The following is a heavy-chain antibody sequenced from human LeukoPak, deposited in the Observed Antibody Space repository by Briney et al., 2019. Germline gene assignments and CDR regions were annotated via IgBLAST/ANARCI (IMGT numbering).Heavy chain of an antibody. CDR2: ISSSGSTI. V-gene: IGHV3-48*03. J-gene: IGHJ6*02. CDR1: GFTFSSYE. Sequence: GGSLRLSCAASGFTFSSYEMNWVRQAPGKGLEWVSYISSSGSTIYYADSVKGRFTISRDNAKNSLYLQMNSLRAEDTAVYYCARATPSVVVPAAIRYYYYYGMDVWGQGTTVTVSS. CDR3: ARATPSVVVPAAIRYYYYYGMDV. D-gene: IGHD2-2*02.